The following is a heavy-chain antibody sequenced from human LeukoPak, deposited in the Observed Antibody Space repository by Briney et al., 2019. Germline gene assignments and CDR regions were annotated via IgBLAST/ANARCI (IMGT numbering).Heavy chain of an antibody. V-gene: IGHV3-23*01. CDR1: GFTFSSYA. CDR2: ISGSGGST. D-gene: IGHD2-21*02. CDR3: AKDSKVMVTYNWFDP. J-gene: IGHJ5*02. Sequence: GGSLRLSCAASGFTFSSYAMSWVRQAPGKGLEWVSAISGSGGSTYYADSVKGRFTISRDISKNTLYLQMNSLRAEDTAVYYCAKDSKVMVTYNWFDPWGQGTLVTVFS.